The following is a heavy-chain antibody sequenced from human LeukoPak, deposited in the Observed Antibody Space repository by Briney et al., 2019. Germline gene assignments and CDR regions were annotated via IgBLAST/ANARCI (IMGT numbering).Heavy chain of an antibody. J-gene: IGHJ5*02. Sequence: SETLSLTCAVYGGSFSGYYWSWIRQPPGKGLEWIGEINHSGSTNYNPSLQSRVTISVDTSKNQFSLKLSSVTAADTAVYYCARGRRDTAMVLVFDPWGQGTLVTVSS. CDR3: ARGRRDTAMVLVFDP. CDR1: GGSFSGYY. CDR2: INHSGST. D-gene: IGHD5-18*01. V-gene: IGHV4-34*01.